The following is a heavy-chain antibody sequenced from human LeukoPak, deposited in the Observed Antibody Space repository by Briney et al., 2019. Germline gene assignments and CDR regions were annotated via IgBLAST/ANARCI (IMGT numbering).Heavy chain of an antibody. CDR1: GGSISSGGYY. D-gene: IGHD3-10*01. CDR3: ARARKGVYGSGSPNWFDP. V-gene: IGHV4-31*03. CDR2: IYYSGGT. Sequence: SETLSLTCTVSGGSISSGGYYWSWIRQHPGKGLEWIGYIYYSGGTYYNPSLKSRVTISVDTSKNQFSLKLSSVTAADTAVYYCARARKGVYGSGSPNWFDPWGQGTLVTVSS. J-gene: IGHJ5*02.